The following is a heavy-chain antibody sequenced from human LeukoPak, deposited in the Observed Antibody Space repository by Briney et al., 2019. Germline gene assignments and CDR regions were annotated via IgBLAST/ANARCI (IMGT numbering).Heavy chain of an antibody. CDR1: GFTFSSYG. D-gene: IGHD3-22*01. CDR3: ARDHYDSSGCTDY. J-gene: IGHJ4*02. CDR2: IWYDGSNK. V-gene: IGHV3-33*01. Sequence: GGSLRLSCAASGFTFSSYGMHWVRQAPGKGLEWVAVIWYDGSNKYYADSVKGRFTISRDNSKNTLYLQMNSLRAEDTAVYYCARDHYDSSGCTDYWGQGTLVTVSS.